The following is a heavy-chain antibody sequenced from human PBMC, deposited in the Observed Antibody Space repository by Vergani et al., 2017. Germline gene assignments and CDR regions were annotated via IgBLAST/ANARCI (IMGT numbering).Heavy chain of an antibody. CDR3: ARVNTETDGHLYYYYYMDV. CDR2: IDHTGRP. Sequence: QVQLQQWGGGLLKPSETLSLTCVVNGGSFTSYHWTWIRQSPGEGLEWVGEIDHTGRPDYNPTLKCRLTMSVDKSRNQFSLTLNSVTATDTTIYFCARVNTETDGHLYYYYYMDVWGQGTAVTVS. D-gene: IGHD4-11*01. CDR1: GGSFTSYH. V-gene: IGHV4-34*01. J-gene: IGHJ6*03.